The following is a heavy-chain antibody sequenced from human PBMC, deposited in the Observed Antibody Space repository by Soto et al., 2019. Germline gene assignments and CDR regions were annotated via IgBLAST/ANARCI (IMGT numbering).Heavy chain of an antibody. J-gene: IGHJ4*02. CDR3: ASSRPSYYYDSSGYSYYFDY. D-gene: IGHD3-22*01. Sequence: ASVKVSCKASGGTFSSYAISWVRQAPGQGLEWMGGIIPMFGTANYAQKLQGRVMITADESTSTAYMELSSLRSEDTAVYYCASSRPSYYYDSSGYSYYFDYRGQGTQVTVSS. V-gene: IGHV1-69*13. CDR2: IIPMFGTA. CDR1: GGTFSSYA.